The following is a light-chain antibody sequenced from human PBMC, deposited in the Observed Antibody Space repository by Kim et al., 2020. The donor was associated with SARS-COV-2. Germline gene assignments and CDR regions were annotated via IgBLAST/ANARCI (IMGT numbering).Light chain of an antibody. Sequence: SPGEGATLSCRASQSVSSSYLAWYQQKPGQAPRLLIYGASSRATGIPERFSGSGSGTDFTLTISRLEPEDFAVYYCQQYGSSPWTFGQGTKVDIK. CDR2: GAS. V-gene: IGKV3-20*01. CDR3: QQYGSSPWT. CDR1: QSVSSSY. J-gene: IGKJ1*01.